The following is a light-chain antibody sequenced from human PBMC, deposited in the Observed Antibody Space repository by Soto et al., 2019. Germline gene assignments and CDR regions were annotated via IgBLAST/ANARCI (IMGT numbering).Light chain of an antibody. Sequence: EIVLTQAPLTLSLSAGERATLSCRARQSVTSTYLAWYQQKPGQPPRLLIYGASNRATGIPDRFSGSGSGTDFTLTISRLEPEDFTVYYCQQYHSLPTTFGPGTKVDIK. CDR2: GAS. V-gene: IGKV3-20*01. CDR3: QQYHSLPTT. CDR1: QSVTSTY. J-gene: IGKJ3*01.